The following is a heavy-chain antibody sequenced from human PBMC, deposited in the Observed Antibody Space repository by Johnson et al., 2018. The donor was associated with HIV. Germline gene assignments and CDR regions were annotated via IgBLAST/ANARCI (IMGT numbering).Heavy chain of an antibody. D-gene: IGHD1-26*01. CDR2: IRYDGSNN. CDR1: GFTFDDYA. V-gene: IGHV3-30*02. Sequence: QMLLVESGGGLVQPGRSLRLSCAASGFTFDDYAMHWVRQAPGKGLEWVTFIRYDGSNNYYADSVKGRFTISRDNSKNTLYLQMNSLRAEDTAVYYCAKDRWGELLQNAFDIWGQGTMVTVSS. CDR3: AKDRWGELLQNAFDI. J-gene: IGHJ3*02.